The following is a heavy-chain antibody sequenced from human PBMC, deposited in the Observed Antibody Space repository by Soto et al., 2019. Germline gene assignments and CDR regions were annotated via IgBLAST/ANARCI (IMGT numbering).Heavy chain of an antibody. V-gene: IGHV4-59*01. Sequence: QVQLQESGPGLVKPSETLSLTCTVSGGSISSYYWSWIRQPPGKGLEWIGYIYYSGSTNYNPSLKSRVTISVDTSKNQFSLKLSSVTAADTAVYYCVREPAMGDAFDIWGQGTMVTVSS. CDR1: GGSISSYY. CDR2: IYYSGST. D-gene: IGHD2-2*01. J-gene: IGHJ3*02. CDR3: VREPAMGDAFDI.